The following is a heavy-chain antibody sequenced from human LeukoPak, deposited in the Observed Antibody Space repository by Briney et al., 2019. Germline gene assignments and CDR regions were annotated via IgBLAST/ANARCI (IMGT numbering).Heavy chain of an antibody. CDR1: GFTFSSYW. CDR3: TRDPPGAHFDY. V-gene: IGHV3-7*01. D-gene: IGHD7-27*01. Sequence: GGSLRLSCAASGFTFSSYWMSWVRQAPGKGLEWVANIKQDGSEKYYVDSVKGRFTISRDNAKNSLYLQMNSLRAEDTAVYYCTRDPPGAHFDYWGQGTLVTVSS. J-gene: IGHJ4*02. CDR2: IKQDGSEK.